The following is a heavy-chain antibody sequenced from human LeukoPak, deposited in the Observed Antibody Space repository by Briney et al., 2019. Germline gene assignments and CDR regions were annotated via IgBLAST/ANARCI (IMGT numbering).Heavy chain of an antibody. D-gene: IGHD5-12*01. CDR3: AKEGGYDLCFDY. J-gene: IGHJ4*02. CDR1: GFTFSSYG. CDR2: IWYDGSNK. V-gene: IGHV3-30*02. Sequence: GGSLRLSCAASGFTFSSYGMHWVRQAPGKGLEWVAVIWYDGSNKYYADSVKGRFTISRDNSKNTLYLQMNSLRAEDTAVYYCAKEGGYDLCFDYWGQGTLVTVSS.